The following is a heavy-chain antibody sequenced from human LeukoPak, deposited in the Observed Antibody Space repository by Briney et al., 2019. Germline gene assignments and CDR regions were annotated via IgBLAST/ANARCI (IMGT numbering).Heavy chain of an antibody. Sequence: ASVKVSCKASGYTFTGYYMHWVRQAPGQGLEWMGWINPNSGGTNYAQKFQGRVTMTRDTSISTAYMELSRLRSDDTAVYYCARGFPLAGAVTTHGGGLYYYMDVWGKGTTVTVSS. CDR3: ARGFPLAGAVTTHGGGLYYYMDV. CDR1: GYTFTGYY. J-gene: IGHJ6*03. D-gene: IGHD4-17*01. V-gene: IGHV1-2*02. CDR2: INPNSGGT.